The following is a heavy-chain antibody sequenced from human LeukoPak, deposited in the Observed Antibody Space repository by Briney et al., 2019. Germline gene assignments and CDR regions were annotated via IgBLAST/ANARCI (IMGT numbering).Heavy chain of an antibody. D-gene: IGHD4-17*01. J-gene: IGHJ4*02. CDR3: ATAPTEDGDGSSPGY. V-gene: IGHV3-11*06. CDR1: GFTFSDYY. Sequence: PGGSLRLSCAASGFTFSDYYMSWIRQAPGKGLEWVSSISSSSSYIYYADSVKGRFTISRDNAKNSLFLQMNSLRAEDTAVYYCATAPTEDGDGSSPGYWGQGTLVTVSS. CDR2: ISSSSSYI.